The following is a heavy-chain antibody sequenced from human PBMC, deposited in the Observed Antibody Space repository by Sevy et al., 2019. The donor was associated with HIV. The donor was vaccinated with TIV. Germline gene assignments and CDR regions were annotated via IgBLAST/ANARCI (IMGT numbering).Heavy chain of an antibody. CDR2: MYYSGST. J-gene: IGHJ5*02. V-gene: IGHV4-59*11. CDR3: ARLYDPRGRMEFDP. D-gene: IGHD3-3*01. CDR1: VGSISTHS. Sequence: SETLSLTCTFSVGSISTHSWSWIRRPPGKGLEWIGYMYYSGSTNYNPSLKSRVTMSMDASKNQFSLNLSSVTAADTAVYYCARLYDPRGRMEFDPWGQGTLVTVSS.